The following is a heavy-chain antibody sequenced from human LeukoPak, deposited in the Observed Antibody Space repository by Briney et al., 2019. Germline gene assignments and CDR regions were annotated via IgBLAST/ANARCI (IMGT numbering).Heavy chain of an antibody. D-gene: IGHD1-26*01. V-gene: IGHV5-51*01. J-gene: IGHJ6*02. CDR1: GYSFTSYW. Sequence: GESLKISCKGSGYSFTSYWIGWVRQMPGKGLEWMGIIYPGDSDTRYSPSFQGQVTISADKSISTAYLQWSSLKASDTAMYYCARGSEWSNNGDTKYGMDVWGQGTTVTVSS. CDR3: ARGSEWSNNGDTKYGMDV. CDR2: IYPGDSDT.